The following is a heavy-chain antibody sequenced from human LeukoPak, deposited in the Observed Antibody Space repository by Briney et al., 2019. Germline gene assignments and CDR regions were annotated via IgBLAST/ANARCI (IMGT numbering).Heavy chain of an antibody. Sequence: AASVTVSCTASGGTFSSYAISWVRQAPGQGLEWMGGIIPIFGTANYAQKFQGRVTITTDESTSTAYMELSSLRSEDTAVYYCARTIFGVVISDNDAFDIWGQGTMVTVSS. J-gene: IGHJ3*02. CDR3: ARTIFGVVISDNDAFDI. V-gene: IGHV1-69*05. D-gene: IGHD3-3*01. CDR1: GGTFSSYA. CDR2: IIPIFGTA.